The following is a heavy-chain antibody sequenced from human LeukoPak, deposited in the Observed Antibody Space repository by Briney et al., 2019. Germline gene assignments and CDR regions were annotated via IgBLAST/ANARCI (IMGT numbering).Heavy chain of an antibody. Sequence: GGSLRLSCAASGFTFSSYSMNWVRQAPGKGLEWVSYISSSSSTIYYADSVKGRFTISRDNAKNSLYLQMNSLRAEDTAVYYCARALGYCSSTSCYSWGQGTLVTVSS. CDR1: GFTFSSYS. CDR2: ISSSSSTI. D-gene: IGHD2-2*02. J-gene: IGHJ4*02. CDR3: ARALGYCSSTSCYS. V-gene: IGHV3-48*01.